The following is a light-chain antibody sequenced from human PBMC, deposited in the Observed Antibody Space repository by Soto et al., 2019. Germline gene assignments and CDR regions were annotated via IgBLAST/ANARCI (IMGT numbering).Light chain of an antibody. CDR1: SSDVGGYNY. CDR3: CSYAGSYTV. Sequence: QSALTQPRSVSGSPGQSVTISCTGTSSDVGGYNYVSWYQQHPGKAPKLMIYDVSKRPSGVPDRFSGSKSGNTASLTISGIQAEDEADYDCCSYAGSYTVFGGGTKLTVL. J-gene: IGLJ3*02. V-gene: IGLV2-11*01. CDR2: DVS.